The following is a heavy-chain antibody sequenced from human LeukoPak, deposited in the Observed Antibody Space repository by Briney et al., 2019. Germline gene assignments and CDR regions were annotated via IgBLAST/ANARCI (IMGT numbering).Heavy chain of an antibody. Sequence: SETLSLTCAVYGGSFSGYYWSWIRQPPGKGLEWIGEINHSGSTNYNPSLKSRVTISVDTSKNQFSLKLSSVTAADTAVYYCARGLYYYDSSGYYYPYGMDVWGQGTTVTVSS. V-gene: IGHV4-34*01. D-gene: IGHD3-22*01. J-gene: IGHJ6*02. CDR3: ARGLYYYDSSGYYYPYGMDV. CDR2: INHSGST. CDR1: GGSFSGYY.